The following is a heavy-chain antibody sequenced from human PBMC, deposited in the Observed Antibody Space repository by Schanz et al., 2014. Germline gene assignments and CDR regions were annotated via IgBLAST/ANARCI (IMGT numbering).Heavy chain of an antibody. V-gene: IGHV3-30*02. Sequence: VQLVESGGGLVQPGGSLRLSCAASGFTVSSNYMSWVRQAPGKGLEWVAFIRYDGSSKYYADSVRGRFTISRDDSKNTLYLQMNSLRPEDTAVYYCARQRSYFYAMDVWGQGTTVTVSS. CDR2: IRYDGSSK. CDR3: ARQRSYFYAMDV. J-gene: IGHJ6*02. CDR1: GFTVSSNY.